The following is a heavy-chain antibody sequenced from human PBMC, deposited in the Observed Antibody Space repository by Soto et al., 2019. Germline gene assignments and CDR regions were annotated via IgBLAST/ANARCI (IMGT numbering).Heavy chain of an antibody. CDR1: GGSISSYY. CDR3: ARCFRYCSGGSCYSDYYYYMDV. J-gene: IGHJ6*03. Sequence: SETLSLTCTVSGGSISSYYWSWIRQPPGKGLEWIGYIYYSGSTNYNPSLKSRVTISVDTSKNQFSLKLSSVTAADTAVYYCARCFRYCSGGSCYSDYYYYMDVWGKGTTVTVSS. D-gene: IGHD2-15*01. V-gene: IGHV4-59*01. CDR2: IYYSGST.